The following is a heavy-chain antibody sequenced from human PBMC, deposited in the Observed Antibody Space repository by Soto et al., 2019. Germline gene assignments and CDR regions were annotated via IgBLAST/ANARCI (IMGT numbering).Heavy chain of an antibody. V-gene: IGHV4-59*01. CDR3: ARDARGTMIVD. D-gene: IGHD3-22*01. CDR2: IYYSGST. CDR1: GGSISSYY. J-gene: IGHJ4*02. Sequence: ASETLSLTCTVSGGSISSYYWSWIRQPPGKGLEWIGYIYYSGSTNYNPSLKSRVTISVDTSKNQFSLKLSSVTAADTAVYYCARDARGTMIVDWGQGTLVTVSS.